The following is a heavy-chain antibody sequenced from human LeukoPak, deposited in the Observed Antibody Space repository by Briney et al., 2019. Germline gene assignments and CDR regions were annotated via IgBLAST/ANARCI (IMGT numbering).Heavy chain of an antibody. V-gene: IGHV4-30-4*01. J-gene: IGHJ4*02. CDR2: YHSGNA. CDR1: GASINSDNHY. D-gene: IGHD6-13*01. CDR3: ARDQLSSWFYY. Sequence: SETLSLTCTVSGASINSDNHYWSWIRQSPGKGLEWLGYYHSGNADYSPSLKSRVTMSVDTSKNQFSLKVNSVTAADTAVYYCARDQLSSWFYYWGQGTLVAVSS.